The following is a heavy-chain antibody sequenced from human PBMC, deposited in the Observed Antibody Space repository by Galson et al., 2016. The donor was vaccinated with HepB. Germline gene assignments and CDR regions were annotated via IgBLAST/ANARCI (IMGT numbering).Heavy chain of an antibody. CDR1: GDSISSGGYS. J-gene: IGHJ4*02. CDR3: ARATYVYNWGRRRLGGFDS. D-gene: IGHD5-24*01. CDR2: IYNNAAT. Sequence: TLSLTCSVSGDSISSGGYSWNWIRQPPGKALEWIGYIYNNAATYYSPSLKGRVAMSLDKSMNQFSLKFASMTAADTAIYFCARATYVYNWGRRRLGGFDSWGRGALVIVSS. V-gene: IGHV4-30-2*01.